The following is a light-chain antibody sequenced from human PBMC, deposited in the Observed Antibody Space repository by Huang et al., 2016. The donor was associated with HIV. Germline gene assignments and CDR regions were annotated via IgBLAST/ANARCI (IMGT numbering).Light chain of an antibody. CDR3: QQRSNWPKT. V-gene: IGKV3-11*01. Sequence: EIVLTQSPATLSLSPGESATLSCRASQSISRYLAWYQQKPGQAPRRLIYDAFNRVTGIPDRFSGSGAGTDFTLTISSLDPEDFAVYYCQQRSNWPKTFGQGTKVEIK. CDR2: DAF. CDR1: QSISRY. J-gene: IGKJ1*01.